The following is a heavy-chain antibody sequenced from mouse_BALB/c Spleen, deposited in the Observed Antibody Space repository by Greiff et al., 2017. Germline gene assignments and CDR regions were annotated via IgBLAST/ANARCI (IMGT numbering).Heavy chain of an antibody. CDR2: ISTYYGDA. Sequence: QVQLQQSGAELVRPGVSVKISCKGSGYTFTDYAMHWVKQSHAKSLEWIGVISTYYGDASYNQKFKGKATMTVDKSSSTAYMELARLTSEDSAIYYCARRGPGGYFDVWGAGTTVTVSS. D-gene: IGHD3-3*01. CDR1: GYTFTDYA. J-gene: IGHJ1*01. CDR3: ARRGPGGYFDV. V-gene: IGHV1S137*01.